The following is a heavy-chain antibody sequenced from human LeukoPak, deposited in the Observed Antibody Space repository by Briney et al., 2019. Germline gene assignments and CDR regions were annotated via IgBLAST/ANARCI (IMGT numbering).Heavy chain of an antibody. J-gene: IGHJ3*02. CDR1: GYSFSSYW. Sequence: GESLKISCKGLGYSFSSYWNAWVRQRPGKGLEWMGIIYPGGSETRYDPSFQGQVTISADKSISTAYLQWSSLKASDTAMYYCARPYSGYAVDAFNIWGQGTMVTVSS. D-gene: IGHD5-12*01. V-gene: IGHV5-51*01. CDR3: ARPYSGYAVDAFNI. CDR2: IYPGGSET.